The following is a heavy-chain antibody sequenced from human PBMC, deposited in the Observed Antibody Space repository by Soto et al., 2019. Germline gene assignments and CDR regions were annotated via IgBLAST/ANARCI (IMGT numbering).Heavy chain of an antibody. CDR1: GYNFATHW. Sequence: HGESLKISCQGSGYNFATHWIGWVRHKAGKGLEWMGIIFPGDAETRYSPPFQGHITISADKSISTAYLRWSSLKASDTGMYYCATPGGFGMDVWGQGTTVTVSS. D-gene: IGHD5-12*01. V-gene: IGHV5-51*01. J-gene: IGHJ6*02. CDR2: IFPGDAET. CDR3: ATPGGFGMDV.